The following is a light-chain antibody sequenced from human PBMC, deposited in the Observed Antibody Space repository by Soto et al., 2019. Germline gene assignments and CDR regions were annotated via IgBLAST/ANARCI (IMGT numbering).Light chain of an antibody. J-gene: IGKJ5*01. V-gene: IGKV1-5*03. Sequence: DIQMTQSPSTLSASVGERVTITCRASQSISAWLAWYQQKPGKAPTLLIYKASNVESGVPSRFSGSGSGTEFTLTISSLQPDDFATYYCEQYHGYPLTCGQGTRLEIK. CDR2: KAS. CDR1: QSISAW. CDR3: EQYHGYPLT.